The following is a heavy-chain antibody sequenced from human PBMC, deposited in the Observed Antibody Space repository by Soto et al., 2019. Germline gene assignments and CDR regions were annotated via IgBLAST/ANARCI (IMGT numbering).Heavy chain of an antibody. CDR1: GFTFSDHY. CDR3: ARERYCSGGSCYSVYYYYGMDV. Sequence: GGSLRLSCAASGFTFSDHYMDWVRQAPGKGLEWVGRTRNKANSYTTEYAASVKGRLTISRDDSKNSLYLQMNSLKTEDTAVYYCARERYCSGGSCYSVYYYYGMDVWGQGTTVTVSS. D-gene: IGHD2-15*01. CDR2: TRNKANSYTT. J-gene: IGHJ6*02. V-gene: IGHV3-72*01.